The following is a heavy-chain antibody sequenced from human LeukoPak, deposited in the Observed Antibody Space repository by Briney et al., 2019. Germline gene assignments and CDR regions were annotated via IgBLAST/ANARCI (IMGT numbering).Heavy chain of an antibody. V-gene: IGHV4-34*01. J-gene: IGHJ4*02. CDR2: INHSGST. CDR3: ARSKGVRGVEY. Sequence: PETLSLTCAVYGGSFSGYYWSWIRQPPGKGLEWIGEINHSGSTNYNPSLKSRVTISVDTSKNQFSLKLSSVTAADTAVYYCARSKGVRGVEYWGQGTLVTVSS. D-gene: IGHD3-10*01. CDR1: GGSFSGYY.